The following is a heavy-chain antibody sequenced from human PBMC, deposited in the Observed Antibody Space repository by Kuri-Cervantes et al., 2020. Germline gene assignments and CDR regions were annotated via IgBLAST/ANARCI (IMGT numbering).Heavy chain of an antibody. V-gene: IGHV3-73*01. Sequence: GESLKISCTTSGFTFGDYAMSWFRQASGKGLEWVGRVRNKADNYATACAASVKGRFTISRDDSKNTAYLQMNSLKTEDTAVYYCTRFYSTNAFDIWGQGTMVTVSS. D-gene: IGHD4-11*01. CDR1: GFTFGDYA. CDR2: VRNKADNYAT. J-gene: IGHJ3*02. CDR3: TRFYSTNAFDI.